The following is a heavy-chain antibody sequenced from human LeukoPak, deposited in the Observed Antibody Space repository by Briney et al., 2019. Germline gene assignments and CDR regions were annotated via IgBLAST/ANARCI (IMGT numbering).Heavy chain of an antibody. CDR1: GFIFGNYA. CDR3: AKTLTRIDYYFDY. D-gene: IGHD3-22*01. CDR2: ISVRGESI. Sequence: PGGSLRLSCVASGFIFGNYAMAWVRQAPGKGLEWVSTISVRGESIYYADSVKGRFTVSRDNSKNMLYLQMNSLRAEDTAVYYCAKTLTRIDYYFDYWGQGTLVTVSS. J-gene: IGHJ4*02. V-gene: IGHV3-23*01.